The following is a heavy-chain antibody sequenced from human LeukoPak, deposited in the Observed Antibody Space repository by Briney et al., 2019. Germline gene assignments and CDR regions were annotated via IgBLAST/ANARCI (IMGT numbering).Heavy chain of an antibody. Sequence: PGRSLRLSCAASGFTFSDYNMHWVRQAPGKGLEWVAVIWYDGSNKYYADSVKGRFTISRDNSKNTLYLQMNSLRAEDTAVYYCARGLIGHCSGGSCYEVGFDYWGQGTLVTVSS. CDR3: ARGLIGHCSGGSCYEVGFDY. CDR1: GFTFSDYN. CDR2: IWYDGSNK. V-gene: IGHV3-33*08. J-gene: IGHJ4*02. D-gene: IGHD2-15*01.